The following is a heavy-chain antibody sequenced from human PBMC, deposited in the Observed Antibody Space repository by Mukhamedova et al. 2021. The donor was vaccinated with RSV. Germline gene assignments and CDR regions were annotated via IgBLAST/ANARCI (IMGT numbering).Heavy chain of an antibody. Sequence: SSYAMHWVRQAPGKGLEWVAVISYDGSNKYYADSVKGRFTISRDNSKNTLYLQMNSLRAEDTAVYYCARDLGGNLDYLGQGTLVTV. V-gene: IGHV3-30*01. J-gene: IGHJ4*02. CDR3: ARDLGGNLDY. CDR1: SSYA. CDR2: ISYDGSNK. D-gene: IGHD4-23*01.